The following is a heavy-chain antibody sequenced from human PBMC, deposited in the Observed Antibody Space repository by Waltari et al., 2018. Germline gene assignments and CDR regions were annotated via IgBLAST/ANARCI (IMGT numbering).Heavy chain of an antibody. CDR2: IYSGGSST. CDR1: GFTFSSYA. CDR3: AKDKITGTYYFDY. D-gene: IGHD1-7*01. J-gene: IGHJ4*02. Sequence: EVQLLESGGGLVQPGGSLRLSCAASGFTFSSYAMSWARQAPGKGLEWVSVIYSGGSSTYYADSVKGRFTISRDNSKNTLYLQMNSLRAEDTAVYYCAKDKITGTYYFDYWGQGTLVTVSS. V-gene: IGHV3-23*03.